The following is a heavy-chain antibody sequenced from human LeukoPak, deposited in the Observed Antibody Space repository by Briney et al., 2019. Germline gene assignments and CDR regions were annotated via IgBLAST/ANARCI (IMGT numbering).Heavy chain of an antibody. CDR3: ARDLRGVQYYGSGSYYDY. J-gene: IGHJ4*02. D-gene: IGHD3-10*01. V-gene: IGHV1-69*13. Sequence: ASVKVSCKASGGTFSSYAISWVRQAPGQGLEWMGGIIPIFGTANYAQKFQGRVTITADESTSTAYMELSSLRSEDTAVYYCARDLRGVQYYGSGSYYDYWGQGTLVTVSS. CDR2: IIPIFGTA. CDR1: GGTFSSYA.